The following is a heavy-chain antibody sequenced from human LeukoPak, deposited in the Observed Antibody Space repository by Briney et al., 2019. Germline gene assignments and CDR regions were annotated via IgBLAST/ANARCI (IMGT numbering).Heavy chain of an antibody. CDR2: ISDTGEST. Sequence: GGFLRLSCAASGFTFSIYAMSGVRQAPGKGLEWLSSISDTGESTYYADSAKGRFTISRDNSKNTLFLQMNTLGAEDAFLFNSETAYDILTGYFFDYWGQGTLVTVSS. J-gene: IGHJ4*02. CDR1: GFTFSIYA. CDR3: ETAYDILTGYFFDY. V-gene: IGHV3-23*01. D-gene: IGHD3-9*01.